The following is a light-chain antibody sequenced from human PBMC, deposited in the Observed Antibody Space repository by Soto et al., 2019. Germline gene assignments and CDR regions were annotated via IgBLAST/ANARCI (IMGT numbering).Light chain of an antibody. J-gene: IGKJ1*01. CDR1: QTIGSSS. CDR2: AAS. CDR3: QQRANWPRT. Sequence: EIVLTQSPGTLSLSPGERDTLSCRASQTIGSSSLAWYQHKPGQPPRLLIHAASNRATGIPDRFSGSGSGTDFTLTISRLQPEDFALYYCQQRANWPRTFGQGTKVDI. V-gene: IGKV3D-20*02.